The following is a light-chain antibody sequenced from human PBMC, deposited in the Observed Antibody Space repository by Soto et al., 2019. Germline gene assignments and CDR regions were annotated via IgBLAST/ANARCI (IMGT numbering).Light chain of an antibody. J-gene: IGKJ3*01. CDR2: DAS. CDR1: QSVSSY. V-gene: IGKV3-11*01. CDR3: QQRSNWLFT. Sequence: EIVLTQSPATLSLSPGERATLSCRASQSVSSYLAWYQHKPGQAPRLLSSDASNRATGIPARFSGSGSGTDFTLSISNLEPEDFAVYYCQQRSNWLFTFGHGTKVHIK.